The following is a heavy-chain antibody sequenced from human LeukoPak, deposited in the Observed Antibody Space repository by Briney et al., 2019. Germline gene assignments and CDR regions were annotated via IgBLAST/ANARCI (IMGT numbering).Heavy chain of an antibody. V-gene: IGHV1-69*05. CDR1: GGTFSSYA. CDR3: ARDRDGYSSSRYYYGMDV. D-gene: IGHD6-6*01. J-gene: IGHJ6*02. CDR2: IIPIFGTA. Sequence: SVKVSCKASGGTFSSYAISWVRQAPGQGLEWMGGIIPIFGTANYAQKLQGRVTMTTDTSTSTAYMELRSLRSDDTAVYYCARDRDGYSSSRYYYGMDVWGQGTTVTVSS.